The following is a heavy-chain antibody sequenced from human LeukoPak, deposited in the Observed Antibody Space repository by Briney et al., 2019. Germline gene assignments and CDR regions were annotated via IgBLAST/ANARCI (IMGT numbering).Heavy chain of an antibody. J-gene: IGHJ4*02. CDR1: GGSISSYY. CDR2: IYYSGST. CDR3: ARGHGDSDPFDY. V-gene: IGHV4-59*01. D-gene: IGHD4-17*01. Sequence: SETLSLTCTVSGGSISSYYWSWIRQPPGKGLEWIGYIYYSGSTNYNPSLKRRVTISVDTSKNQFSLKLSSVTTADTAVYYCARGHGDSDPFDYWGQGTLVTVSS.